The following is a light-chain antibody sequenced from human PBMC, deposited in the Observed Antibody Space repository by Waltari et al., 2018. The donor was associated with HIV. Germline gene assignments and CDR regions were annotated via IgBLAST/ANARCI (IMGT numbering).Light chain of an antibody. Sequence: QSALTQPASVSGSPGQSITISCTGTSSDVGGYKYVSWYQQYPGKAPTLLIYDVSDRPSGVSNRFSASKSGNTASLTISGLQAEDEADYYCSSYTSSSTLLFGGGTKLTVL. CDR3: SSYTSSSTLL. V-gene: IGLV2-14*03. CDR1: SSDVGGYKY. J-gene: IGLJ2*01. CDR2: DVS.